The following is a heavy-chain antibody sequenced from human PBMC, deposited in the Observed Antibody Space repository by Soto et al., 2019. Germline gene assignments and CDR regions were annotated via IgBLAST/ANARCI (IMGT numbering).Heavy chain of an antibody. CDR2: INPSGGST. D-gene: IGHD6-6*01. V-gene: IGHV1-46*01. CDR1: GYTFTSYY. J-gene: IGHJ6*02. Sequence: GASVKVSCKASGYTFTSYYMHWVRQAPGQGLEWMGIINPSGGSTSYAQKFQGRVTMTRDTSTSTVYMELSSLRSEDTAVYYCKIAARRRGYYYYYYGMDVWGQGTTVTVSS. CDR3: KIAARRRGYYYYYYGMDV.